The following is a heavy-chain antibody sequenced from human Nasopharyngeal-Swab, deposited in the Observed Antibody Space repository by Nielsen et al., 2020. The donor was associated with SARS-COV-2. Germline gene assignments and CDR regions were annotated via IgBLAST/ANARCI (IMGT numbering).Heavy chain of an antibody. CDR3: ARPLENSGDYALDS. D-gene: IGHD3-16*01. V-gene: IGHV3-66*04. Sequence: GGSLRLSCAASGITVSTNYMSWVRQAPGKGLEWVSVVYGGGDTHYAESVKGRFTISRDNSKSTLFLQMNSLRAEDTAVYYCARPLENSGDYALDSWGQGTLVTVSS. CDR1: GITVSTNY. CDR2: VYGGGDT. J-gene: IGHJ4*02.